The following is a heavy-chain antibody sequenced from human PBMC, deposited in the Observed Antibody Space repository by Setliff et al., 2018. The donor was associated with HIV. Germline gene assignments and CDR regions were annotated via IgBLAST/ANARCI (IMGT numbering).Heavy chain of an antibody. D-gene: IGHD2-2*01. CDR2: IYPGDSEI. V-gene: IGHV5-51*01. CDR1: GYSFTSYW. J-gene: IGHJ4*02. CDR3: ARERGDCSSNTCYGTDY. Sequence: ESLKISCKGSGYSFTSYWIGWVRQMAGKGLEWMGIIYPGDSEIRYSPSFQGQVTISVDKSISTAYLQWSSLKASDTAMYYCARERGDCSSNTCYGTDYWGQGTLVTVSS.